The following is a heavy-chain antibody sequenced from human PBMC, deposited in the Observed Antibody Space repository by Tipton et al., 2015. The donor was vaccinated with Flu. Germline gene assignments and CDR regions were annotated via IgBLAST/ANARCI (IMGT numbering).Heavy chain of an antibody. Sequence: SLRLSCAASGFTASDNYISWVRQAPGKGLEWVSVVYSGGAGGATYYTDSVKGRFTISRDNSKNTVYLQMNSLRVEDTAVYYCARDRRAYDGVSYYFDYWGQGTLVTVSS. V-gene: IGHV3-53*01. CDR1: GFTASDNY. CDR2: VYSGGAGGAT. D-gene: IGHD2-8*01. J-gene: IGHJ4*02. CDR3: ARDRRAYDGVSYYFDY.